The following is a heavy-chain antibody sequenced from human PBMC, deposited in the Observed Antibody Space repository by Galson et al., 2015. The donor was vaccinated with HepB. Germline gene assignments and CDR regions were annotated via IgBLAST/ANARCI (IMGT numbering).Heavy chain of an antibody. J-gene: IGHJ4*02. CDR3: ARGGCSGGSCPLGY. D-gene: IGHD2-15*01. CDR2: TYYRSKWYN. Sequence: CAISGDSVSSNSAAWNWIRQSPSRGLEWLGRTYYRSKWYNDYAVSVKSRITINPDTSKNQFSLQLNSVTPEDTAVYYCARGGCSGGSCPLGYWGQGTLVTVSS. V-gene: IGHV6-1*01. CDR1: GDSVSSNSAA.